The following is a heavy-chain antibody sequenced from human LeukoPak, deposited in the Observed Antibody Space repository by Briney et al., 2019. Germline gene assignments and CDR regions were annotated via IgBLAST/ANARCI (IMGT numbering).Heavy chain of an antibody. J-gene: IGHJ4*02. CDR1: GYTFTSYD. CDR2: MNPNSGNT. V-gene: IGHV1-8*01. D-gene: IGHD3-22*01. Sequence: GASVKVSCKASGYTFTSYDINWVRQATGQGLEWMGWMNPNSGNTGYAQKFQGRVTMTRDTSINTAYMELSRLRSDDTAVYYCARDLTPYYYDSSGYTGFDYWGQGTLVTVSS. CDR3: ARDLTPYYYDSSGYTGFDY.